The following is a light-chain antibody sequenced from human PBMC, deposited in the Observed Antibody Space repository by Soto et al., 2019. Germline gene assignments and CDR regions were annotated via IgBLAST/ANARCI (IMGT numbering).Light chain of an antibody. J-gene: IGKJ4*01. CDR1: QSVSGNY. CDR3: HQYGSSPLPGGSPLP. Sequence: ENVLTQSPGTLSLSPGERATLSCRASQSVSGNYLAWYQHKPGQAPRLLIYGASSRATGIADRFSGSGSGTDFALTISRLEPEDFAVYYCHQYGSSPLPGGSPLPFGGGTKVEIK. CDR2: GAS. V-gene: IGKV3-20*01.